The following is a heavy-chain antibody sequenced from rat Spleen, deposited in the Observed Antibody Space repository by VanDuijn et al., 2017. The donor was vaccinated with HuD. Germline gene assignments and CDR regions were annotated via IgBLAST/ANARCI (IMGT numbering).Heavy chain of an antibody. V-gene: IGHV2-47*01. Sequence: QVQLKESGPGLVQPSPTLSLTCTVSGLSLTSNGVSWIRQPPGKGPECMGVMWSGGRTDYNSALKPRRSISRDTPKNQVFLKMNSLQTEDTATYYWAREGSGGFDYWGQGVMVTVSS. CDR2: MWSGGRT. J-gene: IGHJ2*01. CDR3: AREGSGGFDY. CDR1: GLSLTSNG. D-gene: IGHD1-11*01.